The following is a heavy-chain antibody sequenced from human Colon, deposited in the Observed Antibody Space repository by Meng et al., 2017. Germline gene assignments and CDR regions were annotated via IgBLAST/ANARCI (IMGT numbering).Heavy chain of an antibody. CDR3: TRDRVYYYGSGNRLDY. V-gene: IGHV3-49*04. CDR2: IRSKAYGGTT. Sequence: GESLKISCTASGFTFGDYAMSWVRQAPGKGLEWVCFIRSKAYGGTTEYAASVKGRFTISRDDSKSISYLQMNSLKTEDTAVYYCTRDRVYYYGSGNRLDYWGQGTLVTVSS. J-gene: IGHJ4*02. CDR1: GFTFGDYA. D-gene: IGHD3-10*01.